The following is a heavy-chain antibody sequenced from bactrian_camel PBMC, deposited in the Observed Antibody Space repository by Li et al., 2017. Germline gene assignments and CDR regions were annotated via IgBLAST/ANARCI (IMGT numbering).Heavy chain of an antibody. V-gene: IGHV3S57*01. CDR1: GHTYSSNC. D-gene: IGHD4*01. Sequence: SGHTYSSNCMGWFRRAPGKEREGVASLDIYGGTRYGDSVTGRFTISKDNTKHILYLEMNNLKDEDTAVYYCAAGLLDSDYVDETSFGYWGQGTQVTVS. CDR2: LDIYGGT. J-gene: IGHJ6*01. CDR3: AAGLLDSDYVDETSFGY.